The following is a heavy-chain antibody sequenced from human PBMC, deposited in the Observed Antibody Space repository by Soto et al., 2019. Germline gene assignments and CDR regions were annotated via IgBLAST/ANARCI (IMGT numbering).Heavy chain of an antibody. Sequence: QVQLQESGPGLVKPSQTLSLTCTVSGGSISSGGYYWSWIRQHPGKGLEWIGYIYYSGSTYYNPSLKSRVTIPVDTSKNRSSLKLSSVTAADTAVYCCARGPLIVLVPPGGYGMDVWGQGTTVTVSS. D-gene: IGHD2-2*01. CDR3: ARGPLIVLVPPGGYGMDV. CDR2: IYYSGST. J-gene: IGHJ6*02. CDR1: GGSISSGGYY. V-gene: IGHV4-31*03.